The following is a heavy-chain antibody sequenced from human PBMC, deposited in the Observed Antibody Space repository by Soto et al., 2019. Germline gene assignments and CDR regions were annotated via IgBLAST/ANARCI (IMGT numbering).Heavy chain of an antibody. J-gene: IGHJ6*02. CDR1: GGSISSRNW. V-gene: IGHV4-4*02. D-gene: IGHD3-10*01. Sequence: SETLSLTCAVSGGSISSRNWWSWVRQPPGKGLEWIGETYHSGSTNYNPSLKSRVTISVDKSKNQFSLKLSSVTAADTAVYYCARVRQVRGVTYYYYGMDVWGQGTTVTVSS. CDR3: ARVRQVRGVTYYYYGMDV. CDR2: TYHSGST.